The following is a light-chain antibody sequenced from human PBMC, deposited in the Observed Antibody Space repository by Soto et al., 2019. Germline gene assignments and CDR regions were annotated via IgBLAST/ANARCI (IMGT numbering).Light chain of an antibody. V-gene: IGKV3-15*01. Sequence: EILLTQSPDTLSLSPGERATLSCWASQSVTNSYLAWYQQKPGQAPRLLIYGASTRATGIPARFSGSGSGTEFTLTISSLQSEDFAVYYCQQYNNWPRTFGQGTKVDIK. CDR3: QQYNNWPRT. CDR1: QSVTNSY. CDR2: GAS. J-gene: IGKJ1*01.